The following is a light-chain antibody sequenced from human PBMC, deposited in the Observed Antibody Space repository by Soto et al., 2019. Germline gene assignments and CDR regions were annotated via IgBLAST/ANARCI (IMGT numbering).Light chain of an antibody. CDR2: SFS. J-gene: IGLJ1*01. CDR3: AAWDDSLNGYV. CDR1: SSNIGSNP. V-gene: IGLV1-44*01. Sequence: QSLLKQPPSASATPGQGVIISCSGGSSNIGSNPVNWYRQVPGTAPKLVIYSFSRRPSGVPDRISGSKSATSASLAISGLQSEDEADYYCAAWDDSLNGYVFGTGTQLTVL.